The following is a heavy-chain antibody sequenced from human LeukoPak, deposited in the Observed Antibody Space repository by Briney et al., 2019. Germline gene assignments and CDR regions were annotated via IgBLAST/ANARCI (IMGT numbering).Heavy chain of an antibody. V-gene: IGHV3-23*01. CDR1: GFSFSIYG. Sequence: GGSLRLSCAASGFSFSIYGMNWVRQAPGKGLEWVSGITGSGGTTYYADSVKGRATISRGNSKNTLYLQMNSLRAEDTAIYYCARDLRVISFDNWGQGTLVSVSS. CDR3: ARDLRVISFDN. CDR2: ITGSGGTT. J-gene: IGHJ4*02. D-gene: IGHD2-21*01.